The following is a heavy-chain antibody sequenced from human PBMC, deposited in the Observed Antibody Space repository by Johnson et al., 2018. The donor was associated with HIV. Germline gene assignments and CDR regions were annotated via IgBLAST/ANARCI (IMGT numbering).Heavy chain of an antibody. Sequence: QVLLVESGGGVVQPGRSLRLSCAASRFTFSSFGMHWVRQAPGKGLEWVAFIRYDGSNKYYADSVKGRFTISRDNSKSTLYLQMNSLGAEDTAVYYCARPQGTGDAFDIWGQGTMVTVSS. CDR1: RFTFSSFG. CDR2: IRYDGSNK. D-gene: IGHD1-1*01. CDR3: ARPQGTGDAFDI. V-gene: IGHV3-33*08. J-gene: IGHJ3*02.